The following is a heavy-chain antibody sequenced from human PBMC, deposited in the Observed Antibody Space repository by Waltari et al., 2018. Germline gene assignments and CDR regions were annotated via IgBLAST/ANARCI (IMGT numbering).Heavy chain of an antibody. CDR2: INSDGSDT. CDR3: ARVARKTYSSPVPGRDYYYGMDV. V-gene: IGHV3-74*01. J-gene: IGHJ6*02. CDR1: GFTFSRYW. Sequence: EEQLVESGGGLIQPGESLRVSCAVSGFTFSRYWMNWVRQAPGKGLVWVARINSDGSDTSYADSVKGRFTISRDNAKNTVYLQMKSLIAEDTAVYYCARVARKTYSSPVPGRDYYYGMDVWGLGTTVTVSS. D-gene: IGHD6-13*01.